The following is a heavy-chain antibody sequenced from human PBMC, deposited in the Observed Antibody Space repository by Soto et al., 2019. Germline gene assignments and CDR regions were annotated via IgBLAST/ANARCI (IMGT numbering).Heavy chain of an antibody. CDR3: AKGGKQQLVRVAFDY. J-gene: IGHJ4*02. D-gene: IGHD6-13*01. V-gene: IGHV3-23*01. CDR2: ISGSGGST. Sequence: GGSLRLSCTASGFTFSSYAMSWVRQAPGKGLEWVSAISGSGGSTYYADSVKGRFTISRDNSKNTLYLQMNSLRAEDTAVYYCAKGGKQQLVRVAFDYWGQGTLVTVSS. CDR1: GFTFSSYA.